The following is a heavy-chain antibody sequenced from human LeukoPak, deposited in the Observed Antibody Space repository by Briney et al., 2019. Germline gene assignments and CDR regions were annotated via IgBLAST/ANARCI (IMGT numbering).Heavy chain of an antibody. CDR1: GYTFTGYY. J-gene: IGHJ6*03. D-gene: IGHD6-6*01. V-gene: IGHV1-2*02. CDR3: ARDHKPYGSSFYYMDV. Sequence: ASVKVSCKTSGYTFTGYYMHWVRQAPGQGLEWMGWINPNSGGTNYAQKFQGRVTMTRDTSISTAYMELGRLRSDDTAVYYCARDHKPYGSSFYYMDVWGKGTTVTVSS. CDR2: INPNSGGT.